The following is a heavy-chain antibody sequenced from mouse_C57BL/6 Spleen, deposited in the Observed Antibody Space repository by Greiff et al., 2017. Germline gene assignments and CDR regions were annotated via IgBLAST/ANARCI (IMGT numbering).Heavy chain of an antibody. Sequence: EVQRVESEGGLVQPGSSMKLSCTASGFTFSDYYMAWVRQVPEKGLEWVANINYDGSSTYYLDSLKSRFIISRDNAKNILYLQMSSLKSEDTATYYCARDSIYYGIDYWGQGTTLTVSS. CDR2: INYDGSST. CDR3: ARDSIYYGIDY. D-gene: IGHD2-1*01. V-gene: IGHV5-16*01. J-gene: IGHJ2*01. CDR1: GFTFSDYY.